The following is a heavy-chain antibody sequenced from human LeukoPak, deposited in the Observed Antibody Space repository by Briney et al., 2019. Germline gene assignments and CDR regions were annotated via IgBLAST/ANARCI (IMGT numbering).Heavy chain of an antibody. V-gene: IGHV3-23*01. CDR2: VSGSGGST. CDR1: GFTFSSYA. D-gene: IGHD7-27*01. CDR3: ATSLGPFDY. J-gene: IGHJ4*02. Sequence: GGSLRLSCAATGFTFSSYATSWVRQAPGKGLEWVSAVSGSGGSTYYADSVKGRFTISRDNSKNTLYLQMNSLRAEDTAVYYCATSLGPFDYWGQGTLLTVSS.